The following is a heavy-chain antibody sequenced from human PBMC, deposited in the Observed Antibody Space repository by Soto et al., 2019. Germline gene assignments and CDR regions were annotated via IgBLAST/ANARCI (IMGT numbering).Heavy chain of an antibody. D-gene: IGHD5-12*01. CDR1: GGSISSYY. CDR2: IYYSGGT. V-gene: IGHV4-59*01. CDR3: ARGMERWLQLLDY. Sequence: SETLSLTCTVSGGSISSYYWSWIRQPPGKGLEWIGYIYYSGGTNYNPSLKSRVTISVDTSKNQFSLRLSSVTAADTAVYYCARGMERWLQLLDYWGQGTLVTVSS. J-gene: IGHJ4*02.